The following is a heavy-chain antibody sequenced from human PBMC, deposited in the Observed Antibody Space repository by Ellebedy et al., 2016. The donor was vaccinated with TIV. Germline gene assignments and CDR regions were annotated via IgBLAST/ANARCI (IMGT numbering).Heavy chain of an antibody. D-gene: IGHD1-26*01. J-gene: IGHJ6*03. CDR3: ARDQSGSFYDYHYMDV. Sequence: GESLKISCVASGFSLSGYSVNWVRQAPGKGLEWVSSIRSGNTHIKYADSVTGRFTVSRDDAKNSLYLQMNSLRAEDTALYYCARDQSGSFYDYHYMDVWGKGTSVTVSS. CDR1: GFSLSGYS. V-gene: IGHV3-21*01. CDR2: IRSGNTHI.